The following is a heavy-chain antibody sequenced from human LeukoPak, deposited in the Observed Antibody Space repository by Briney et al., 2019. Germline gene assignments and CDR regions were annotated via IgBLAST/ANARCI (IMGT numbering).Heavy chain of an antibody. J-gene: IGHJ4*02. CDR2: IRPSGGST. D-gene: IGHD3-16*01. CDR1: GYTFTNYY. Sequence: ASVKVPCKASGYTFTNYYIDWVRQAPGQGLEWMGLIRPSGGSTDYAQKFQGRVTLTRDTSTSTVYMELSSLRSEDTAVYYCARDGGGDGFGWAFDSWGQGTLVTVSS. V-gene: IGHV1-46*01. CDR3: ARDGGGDGFGWAFDS.